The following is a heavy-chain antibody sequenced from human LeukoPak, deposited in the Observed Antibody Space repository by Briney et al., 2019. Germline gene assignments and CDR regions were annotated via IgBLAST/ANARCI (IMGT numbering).Heavy chain of an antibody. CDR1: GFTFSSYN. CDR3: ARPNGMDV. Sequence: PGGPLRLFCAVWGFTFSSYNMNWLRQAPGKGLEWVSYMSRSGNTIVYGGSVRGRYTIHRDNDKNSLYLHMNSLRAEDTAVYYCARPNGMDVWGQGTTVTVSS. J-gene: IGHJ6*02. CDR2: MSRSGNTI. V-gene: IGHV3-48*03.